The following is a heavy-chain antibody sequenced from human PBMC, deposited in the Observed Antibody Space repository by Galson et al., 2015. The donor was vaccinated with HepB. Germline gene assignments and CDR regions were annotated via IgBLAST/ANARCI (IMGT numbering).Heavy chain of an antibody. D-gene: IGHD2-21*02. CDR1: GDSVSSNSAA. Sequence: CAISGDSVSSNSAAWNWIRQSPSRGLEWLGRTYYRSKWYNDYAVSVKSRITINPDTSKNQFSLQLNSVTPEDTAVYYCARDRRRVTGAYYYYGMDVWGQGTTVTVSS. CDR3: ARDRRRVTGAYYYYGMDV. V-gene: IGHV6-1*01. CDR2: TYYRSKWYN. J-gene: IGHJ6*02.